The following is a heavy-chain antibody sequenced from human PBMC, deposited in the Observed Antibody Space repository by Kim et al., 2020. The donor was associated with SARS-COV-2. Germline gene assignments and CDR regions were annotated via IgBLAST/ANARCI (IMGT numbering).Heavy chain of an antibody. Sequence: YDGSYKHYADSGKGRLTVSRDSSKNTVYLQNNSLTVGDAAVYYCARGSLDYWGQGTLVTVSS. J-gene: IGHJ4*02. CDR2: YDGSYK. CDR3: ARGSLDY. V-gene: IGHV3-30*03.